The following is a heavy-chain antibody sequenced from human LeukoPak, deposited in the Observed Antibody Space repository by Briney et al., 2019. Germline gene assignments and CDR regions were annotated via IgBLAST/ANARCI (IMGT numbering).Heavy chain of an antibody. V-gene: IGHV3-23*01. D-gene: IGHD3-3*01. CDR1: GFAFSNYA. CDR3: AKEDAGLLDLVEGMDV. Sequence: GGSLRLSCAASGFAFSNYAMSWVRQAPGKGLEWDSTISGRGGSTYYADSVKGRFTISRDDSKNTLYLQMNSLRAEDTAVYYCAKEDAGLLDLVEGMDVWGQGTTVTVSS. CDR2: ISGRGGST. J-gene: IGHJ6*02.